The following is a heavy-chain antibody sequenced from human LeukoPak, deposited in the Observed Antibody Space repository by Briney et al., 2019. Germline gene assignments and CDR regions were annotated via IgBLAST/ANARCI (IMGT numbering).Heavy chain of an antibody. Sequence: PSETLSLTCAVYGGSFSGYYWSWIRQPPGKGLEWIGEINHSGSTNYNPSLKSRVPISVDTSKNQFSLKLSSVTAADTAVYYCARMEVGPHWFDPWGQGTLVTVSS. CDR3: ARMEVGPHWFDP. V-gene: IGHV4-34*01. CDR1: GGSFSGYY. J-gene: IGHJ5*02. CDR2: INHSGST. D-gene: IGHD3-3*01.